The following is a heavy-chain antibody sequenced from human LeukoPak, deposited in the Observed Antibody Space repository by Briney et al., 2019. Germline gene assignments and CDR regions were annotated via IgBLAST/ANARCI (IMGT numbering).Heavy chain of an antibody. V-gene: IGHV3-7*01. CDR1: GFTFISYW. J-gene: IGHJ4*02. CDR2: MNIDGSEK. Sequence: GGSLRLSCAASGFTFISYWMGWVRQAPGKRPEWVANMNIDGSEKYYADSVKGRFTISRDNARNSVYLQMNGLRVEGTAVYYCARDPVEWELLLGYWGQGTLVTVSS. D-gene: IGHD1-26*01. CDR3: ARDPVEWELLLGY.